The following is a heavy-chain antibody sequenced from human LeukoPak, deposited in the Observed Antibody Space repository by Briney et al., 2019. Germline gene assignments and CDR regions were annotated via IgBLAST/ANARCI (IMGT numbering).Heavy chain of an antibody. V-gene: IGHV1-69*02. CDR1: GYTFTGYY. J-gene: IGHJ4*02. D-gene: IGHD3-10*01. CDR2: IIPILGIA. CDR3: ARGAMVRGVIIMDY. Sequence: GASVKVSCKASGYTFTGYYMHWVRQAPGQGLEWMGRIIPILGIANYAQKFQGRVTITADKSTSTAYMELSSLRSEDTAVYYCARGAMVRGVIIMDYWGQGTLVTVSS.